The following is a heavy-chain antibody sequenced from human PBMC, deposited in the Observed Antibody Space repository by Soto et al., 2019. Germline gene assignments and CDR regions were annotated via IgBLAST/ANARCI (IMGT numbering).Heavy chain of an antibody. D-gene: IGHD1-26*01. CDR1: GYTFTSYD. V-gene: IGHV1-8*01. Sequence: QVQLVLSGPEVKKPGASVKVSCKASGYTFTSYDFNWVRQAPGQGLEWMGWLNPKSGNTGSAQKFQGRVTMTRNSSISTAYMELSSLRSEDTAVYYCARVAGSPDYWGQGTLVTVSS. CDR2: LNPKSGNT. CDR3: ARVAGSPDY. J-gene: IGHJ4*02.